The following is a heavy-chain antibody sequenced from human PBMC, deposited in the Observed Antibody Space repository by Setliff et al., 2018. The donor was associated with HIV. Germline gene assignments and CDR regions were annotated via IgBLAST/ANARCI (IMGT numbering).Heavy chain of an antibody. CDR1: GGSFSDYY. Sequence: SETLSLTCAVYGGSFSDYYWSWIRQPPGKGLEWLGEIYHSGSTIYNPSLKSRVTISVDTSKNQFSLKLSSVTAADTAVYYCARRPYYLDSWGQGTLVTVSS. J-gene: IGHJ4*02. D-gene: IGHD6-6*01. CDR3: ARRPYYLDS. CDR2: IYHSGST. V-gene: IGHV4-34*01.